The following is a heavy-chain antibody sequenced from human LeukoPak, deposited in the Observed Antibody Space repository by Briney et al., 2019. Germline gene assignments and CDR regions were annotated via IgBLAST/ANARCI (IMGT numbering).Heavy chain of an antibody. J-gene: IGHJ4*02. CDR3: AKDLSYGLDY. Sequence: SGGSLRLSCAASGFTFSSYAMSWVRQAPGKGLEWVSAISGSGAATYYADSVKGRFTISRDNAKNTLYLQMNSLRAEDTAIYYCAKDLSYGLDYWGQGTLVTVSS. V-gene: IGHV3-23*01. CDR2: ISGSGAAT. CDR1: GFTFSSYA. D-gene: IGHD4-17*01.